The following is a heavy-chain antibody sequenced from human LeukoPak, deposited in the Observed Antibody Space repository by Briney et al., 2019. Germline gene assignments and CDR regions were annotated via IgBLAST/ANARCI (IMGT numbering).Heavy chain of an antibody. V-gene: IGHV3-23*03. Sequence: GGTLRLSCEGSGFTFSSFGMSWVRQAPGKGLEWVSVIYSGGTTYYADSVKGRFTISRDNSKNTLYLQMNSLRAEDTAVYYCAKDRRAGSYDYWGQGTLVTVSS. J-gene: IGHJ4*02. D-gene: IGHD3-10*01. CDR3: AKDRRAGSYDY. CDR2: IYSGGTT. CDR1: GFTFSSFG.